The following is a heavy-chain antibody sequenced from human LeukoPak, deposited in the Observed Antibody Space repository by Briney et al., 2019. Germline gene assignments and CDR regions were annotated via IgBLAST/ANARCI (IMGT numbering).Heavy chain of an antibody. CDR3: AREVRGDYFDF. Sequence: PGGTLRLSCAASGFSFRTYGMSWVRQAPGKRLEWVSGISGSGDNTHNADFVKGRFTISRDNSKNTLYLQMNSLRADNTAVYYCAREVRGDYFDFWGQGTLVTVSS. V-gene: IGHV3-23*01. D-gene: IGHD3-16*01. J-gene: IGHJ4*02. CDR1: GFSFRTYG. CDR2: ISGSGDNT.